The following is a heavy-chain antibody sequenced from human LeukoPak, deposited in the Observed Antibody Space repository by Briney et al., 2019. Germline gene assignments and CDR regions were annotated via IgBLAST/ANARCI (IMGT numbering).Heavy chain of an antibody. J-gene: IGHJ5*02. CDR1: GFTFSSYA. D-gene: IGHD3-10*01. V-gene: IGHV3-23*01. Sequence: PGGSLRLSCAASGFTFSSYAMSWVRQAPGKGLEWVSAISGSGGSTYYAKSVKGRFTISRDTPRNTLSLQMNSLRLEDTAVYYCAKPLMRDRWFGESWGQGTLVTVSS. CDR2: ISGSGGST. CDR3: AKPLMRDRWFGES.